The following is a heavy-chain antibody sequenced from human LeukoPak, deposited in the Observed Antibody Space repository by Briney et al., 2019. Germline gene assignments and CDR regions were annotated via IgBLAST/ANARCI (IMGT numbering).Heavy chain of an antibody. CDR2: INPHSGGS. Sequence: GASVKLSCKASGYAFIDCSIYWVRDAPGQGLGWGGWINPHSGGSKPAQKVQGRATMTRNTSISTVYMELTRLTSADTAIYYCARGDTMVLGVTPHYCGQGTLATVS. D-gene: IGHD3-10*01. CDR3: ARGDTMVLGVTPHY. V-gene: IGHV1-2*02. J-gene: IGHJ4*02. CDR1: GYAFIDCS.